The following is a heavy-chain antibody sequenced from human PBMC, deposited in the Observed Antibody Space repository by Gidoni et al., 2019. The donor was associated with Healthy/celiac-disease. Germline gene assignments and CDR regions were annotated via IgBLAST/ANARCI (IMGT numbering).Heavy chain of an antibody. V-gene: IGHV3-30*04. CDR3: ARSALWFGELLSDWFDP. D-gene: IGHD3-10*01. Sequence: QVQLVESGGGVVQPGRSLRLSCAASGFTFSSYAMHGFRQAPGKGLEWVAVISYDGSNKYYADSVKGRFTISRDNSKNTLYLQMNSLRAEDTAVYYCARSALWFGELLSDWFDPWGQGTLVTVSS. J-gene: IGHJ5*02. CDR2: ISYDGSNK. CDR1: GFTFSSYA.